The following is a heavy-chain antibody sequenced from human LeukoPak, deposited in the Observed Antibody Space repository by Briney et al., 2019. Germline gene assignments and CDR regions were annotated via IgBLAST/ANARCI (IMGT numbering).Heavy chain of an antibody. CDR1: GGSISSYY. D-gene: IGHD6-13*01. J-gene: IGHJ4*02. CDR2: IYYSGST. Sequence: SETLSLTCTVSGGSISSYYWSWIRQPPGKGVEGIGYIYYSGSTNYNPSLKSRGTISVVTSKIQFSLKLSSVTAADTAVYYCARDVGIAAAVSDYWGQGTLVTVSS. CDR3: ARDVGIAAAVSDY. V-gene: IGHV4-59*08.